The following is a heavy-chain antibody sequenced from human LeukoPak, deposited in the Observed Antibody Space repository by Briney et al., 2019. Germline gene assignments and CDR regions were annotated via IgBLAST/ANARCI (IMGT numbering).Heavy chain of an antibody. Sequence: ASVKVSCKASGYTFTGHYMHWVRQAPGQGLEWMGRINLNSGATTYAQKFQGRVTMTRDTSISTAYMELTRLRSDDTAVYFCARDRVGDGFTEYYFDYWGQGTLVTVSS. J-gene: IGHJ4*02. V-gene: IGHV1-2*06. CDR1: GYTFTGHY. D-gene: IGHD3-10*01. CDR3: ARDRVGDGFTEYYFDY. CDR2: INLNSGAT.